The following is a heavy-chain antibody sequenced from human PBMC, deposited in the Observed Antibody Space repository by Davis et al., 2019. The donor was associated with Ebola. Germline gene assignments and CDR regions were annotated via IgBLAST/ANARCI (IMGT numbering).Heavy chain of an antibody. D-gene: IGHD3-22*01. Sequence: AASVKVSCKASGYTFSSYGFSWVRQAPGQGLEWVGWFSAHNGNIYYAQKFQGRVALTRDTSSSTAYMELSSLRSDDTAVYYCVTWGPDYFDSSGYPTDFDYWGQGTLVTVSS. CDR2: FSAHNGNI. J-gene: IGHJ4*02. CDR3: VTWGPDYFDSSGYPTDFDY. V-gene: IGHV1-18*01. CDR1: GYTFSSYG.